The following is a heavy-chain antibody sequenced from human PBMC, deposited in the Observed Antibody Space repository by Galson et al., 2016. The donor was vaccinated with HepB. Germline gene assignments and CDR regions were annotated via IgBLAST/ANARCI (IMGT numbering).Heavy chain of an antibody. Sequence: SLRLSCAASGFTFSKAWMTWVRQAPGKGLEWVGRIKSKTDDEATDYAAPVKGRFTISRDDSKNMLYLQMNSLKIEDTAVYYCTNPSGNYYGVDYWGQGTLVTVSS. J-gene: IGHJ4*02. CDR3: TNPSGNYYGVDY. V-gene: IGHV3-15*01. CDR2: IKSKTDDEAT. D-gene: IGHD3-10*01. CDR1: GFTFSKAW.